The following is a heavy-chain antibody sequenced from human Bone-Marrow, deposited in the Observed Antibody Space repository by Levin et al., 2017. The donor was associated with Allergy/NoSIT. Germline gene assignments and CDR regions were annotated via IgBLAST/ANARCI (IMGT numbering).Heavy chain of an antibody. V-gene: IGHV4-30-4*01. CDR2: IYYSGST. CDR3: ARSYLFDAFDI. Sequence: LRLSCTVSGGSISSGDYYWSWIRQPPGKGLEWIGYIYYSGSTYYNPSLKSRVTISVDTSKNQFSLKLSSVTAADTAVYYCARSYLFDAFDIWGQGTMVTVSS. CDR1: GGSISSGDYY. J-gene: IGHJ3*02.